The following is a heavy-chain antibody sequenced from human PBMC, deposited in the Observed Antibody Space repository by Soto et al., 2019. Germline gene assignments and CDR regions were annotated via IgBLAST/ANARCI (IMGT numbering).Heavy chain of an antibody. D-gene: IGHD1-7*01. CDR2: ISSSSDYT. V-gene: IGHV3-11*06. J-gene: IGHJ4*02. Sequence: QVQVVESGGGLVNPGGSLRLSCAASGFTFSDYYMNWIRQAPGKGLEWVSYISSSSDYTKYADSVKGRFTISRDNAKSSLYLQMNSLRAEDTAVYYCARGGVRGTTSRGQVYNWGQGTLVTVSS. CDR3: ARGGVRGTTSRGQVYN. CDR1: GFTFSDYY.